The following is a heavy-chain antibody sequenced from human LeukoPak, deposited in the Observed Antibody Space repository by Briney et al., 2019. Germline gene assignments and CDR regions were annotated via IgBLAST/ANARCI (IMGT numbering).Heavy chain of an antibody. Sequence: GGSPRLSCAASGFTFTSYWMHWVRQAPGKGLVWVSSISGSSSYIYYADSVKGRFTISRDNAKNSLYLQMNSLRAEDTAVYYCARAYCGGDCYSPGYWGQGTLVTVSS. CDR1: GFTFTSYW. CDR3: ARAYCGGDCYSPGY. D-gene: IGHD2-21*02. V-gene: IGHV3-21*01. CDR2: ISGSSSYI. J-gene: IGHJ4*02.